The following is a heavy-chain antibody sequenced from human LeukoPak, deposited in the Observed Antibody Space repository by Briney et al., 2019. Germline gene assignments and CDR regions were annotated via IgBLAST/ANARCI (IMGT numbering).Heavy chain of an antibody. D-gene: IGHD2-15*01. CDR2: ISYDGSNK. CDR3: ARGTLPSWSFDY. J-gene: IGHJ4*02. V-gene: IGHV3-30*03. Sequence: GGSLRLSCAASGFTFSSYGMHWVRQAPGKGLEWVSVISYDGSNKYYADSVKGRFTISRDNSKNTLYLQMNSLRAEDTAVYYCARGTLPSWSFDYWGQGTLVTVSS. CDR1: GFTFSSYG.